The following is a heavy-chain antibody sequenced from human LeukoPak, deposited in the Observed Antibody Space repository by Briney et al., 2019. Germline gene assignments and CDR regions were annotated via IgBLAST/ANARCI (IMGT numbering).Heavy chain of an antibody. D-gene: IGHD1-26*01. V-gene: IGHV5-51*01. CDR2: INPGDSDT. CDR1: GYSFTSYW. CDR3: ARFRFYSGSYGERYFDY. J-gene: IGHJ4*02. Sequence: GESLKISCKGSGYSFTSYWVGWVRQMPGKGLEWMGLINPGDSDTRYSPSFQGQVTISADKSISTAYLQWSSLKASDIAMYYCARFRFYSGSYGERYFDYWGQGTLVTVSS.